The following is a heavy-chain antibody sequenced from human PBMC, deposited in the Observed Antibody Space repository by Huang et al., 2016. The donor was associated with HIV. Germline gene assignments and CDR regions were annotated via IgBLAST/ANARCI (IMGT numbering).Heavy chain of an antibody. Sequence: QVQLQQWGAGLLRPSETLSLTCAVYGGSFSGYYGTWIRQPPGKGVEWIGEINHSESTTHNPSLKSRVTISVDTSRNQFSLTLTSVTAADTAVYYCARGQGGYYYYYMDVWGKGTTVTVSS. V-gene: IGHV4-34*01. CDR2: INHSEST. CDR3: ARGQGGYYYYYMDV. CDR1: GGSFSGYY. J-gene: IGHJ6*03.